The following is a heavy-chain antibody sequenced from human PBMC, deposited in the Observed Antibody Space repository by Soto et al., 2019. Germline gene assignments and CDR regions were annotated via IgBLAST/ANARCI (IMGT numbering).Heavy chain of an antibody. V-gene: IGHV4-4*02. CDR3: ARDTGWGLGY. CDR2: IYYSGGT. J-gene: IGHJ4*02. Sequence: QVQLQESGPGLVRPSGTLSLTCAVSGDSLHSNYCWTWVRQPPGKGLEWIAEIYYSGGTSYNPSLKSRGTRSMDKSKNQVSRNLTSVTAADTAMYYCARDTGWGLGYWGQGTLVTVSS. D-gene: IGHD6-19*01. CDR1: GDSLHSNYC.